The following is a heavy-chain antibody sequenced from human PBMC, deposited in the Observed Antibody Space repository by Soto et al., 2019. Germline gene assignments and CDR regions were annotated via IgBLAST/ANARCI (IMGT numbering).Heavy chain of an antibody. CDR3: ARDPPYSSGLYAGFDP. D-gene: IGHD6-19*01. J-gene: IGHJ5*02. Sequence: QVQLVQSGAEVKKPGASVKVSCKASGYTFTSYGISLVRQAPGQGLEWMGWISAYNGNTNYAQKLQGRVTMTTDTTTSTGYLELRRLRFVETAVYYCARDPPYSSGLYAGFDPWGQGTLVTVSS. CDR2: ISAYNGNT. CDR1: GYTFTSYG. V-gene: IGHV1-18*01.